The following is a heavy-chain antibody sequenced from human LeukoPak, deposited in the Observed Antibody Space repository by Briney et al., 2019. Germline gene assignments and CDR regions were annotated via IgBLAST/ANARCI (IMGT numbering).Heavy chain of an antibody. CDR1: GGTFSSYA. J-gene: IGHJ4*02. CDR3: ARESLKGDYIYYFDY. CDR2: IIPIFGTA. V-gene: IGHV1-69*05. D-gene: IGHD4-17*01. Sequence: SVKVSCKASGGTFSSYAISWVRQAPGQGLEWMGGIIPIFGTANYAQKFQGRVTMTTDTSTSTAYMELRSLRSDDTAAYYCARESLKGDYIYYFDYWGQGTLVTISS.